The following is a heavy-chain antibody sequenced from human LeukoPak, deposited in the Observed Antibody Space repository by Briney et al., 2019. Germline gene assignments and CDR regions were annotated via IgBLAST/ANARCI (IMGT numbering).Heavy chain of an antibody. CDR3: ARPGGAGDHFDY. D-gene: IGHD2-8*02. J-gene: IGHJ4*02. V-gene: IGHV1-2*04. CDR1: GYTFTGCY. CDR2: INPNSGGT. Sequence: GASVKVSCKASGYTFTGCYMHWVRQAPGQGLEWMGWINPNSGGTNYAQKFQGWVAMTRDTSISTAYMELSRLRSDDTAVYYCARPGGAGDHFDYWGQGTLVTVSS.